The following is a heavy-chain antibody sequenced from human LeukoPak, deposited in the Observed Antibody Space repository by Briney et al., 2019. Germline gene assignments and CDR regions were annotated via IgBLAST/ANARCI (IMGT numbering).Heavy chain of an antibody. CDR2: IYYSGST. V-gene: IGHV4-59*08. D-gene: IGHD6-13*01. Sequence: SETLSLTYTVSGGSISSYCWSWIRQFPGKGLEWIGYIYYSGSTSYNPPLKSRVSISVDMSKNQFSLKLSSVTAADTAVYYCARQNYSTSLFDYWGQGTLVTVSS. CDR3: ARQNYSTSLFDY. J-gene: IGHJ4*02. CDR1: GGSISSYC.